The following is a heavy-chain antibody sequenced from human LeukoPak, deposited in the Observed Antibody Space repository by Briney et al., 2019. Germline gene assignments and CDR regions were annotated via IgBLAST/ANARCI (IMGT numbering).Heavy chain of an antibody. D-gene: IGHD3-10*01. Sequence: GGSLRLSCAASGFTFSSYEMNWVRQAPGKGLAWVSYISSSGSTIYYADSVKGRFTISRDNAKNSLYLQMNSLRAEDRAVYYCARDGVLLWFGSYDAFDIWGQGTMVTVSS. CDR3: ARDGVLLWFGSYDAFDI. CDR2: ISSSGSTI. V-gene: IGHV3-48*03. J-gene: IGHJ3*02. CDR1: GFTFSSYE.